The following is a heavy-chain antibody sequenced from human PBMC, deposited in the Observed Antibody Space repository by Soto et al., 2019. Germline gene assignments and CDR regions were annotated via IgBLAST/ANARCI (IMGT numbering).Heavy chain of an antibody. J-gene: IGHJ4*02. Sequence: GRSLRLSCGASGFNFRNYAMNWVRQAPGKGLEWVSGISGRGSSTYYADSVKGRFTISRDNSQNTIYLQMNSLRAEDTAVYYCAREKYYYDKSGYYSSYLDSWGQGTPVTVSS. CDR1: GFNFRNYA. V-gene: IGHV3-23*01. CDR2: ISGRGSST. D-gene: IGHD3-22*01. CDR3: AREKYYYDKSGYYSSYLDS.